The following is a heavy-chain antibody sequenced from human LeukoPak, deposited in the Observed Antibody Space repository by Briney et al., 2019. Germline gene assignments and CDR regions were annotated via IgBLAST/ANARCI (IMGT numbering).Heavy chain of an antibody. CDR3: ARASYTYYYYYMDV. CDR2: IKQDGSEK. J-gene: IGHJ6*03. CDR1: GCTFSSYW. Sequence: GGSLRLSCAASGCTFSSYWMSWVRQAPGKGLEWVANIKQDGSEKYYVDSVKGRFTISRDSAKNSLYLQMNSLRAEDTAVYYCARASYTYYYYYMDVWGKGTTVTVSS. V-gene: IGHV3-7*01. D-gene: IGHD1-1*01.